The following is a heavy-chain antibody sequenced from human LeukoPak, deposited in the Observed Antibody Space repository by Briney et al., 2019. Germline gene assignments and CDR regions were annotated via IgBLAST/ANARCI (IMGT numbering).Heavy chain of an antibody. D-gene: IGHD6-13*01. J-gene: IGHJ4*02. V-gene: IGHV3-33*06. CDR2: IWDDGSNK. CDR1: GFTFSSHG. CDR3: AKTRIAAAGVFDY. Sequence: GRSLRLSCAASGFTFSSHGMHWVRQAPGKGLEWVALIWDDGSNKYYGDSVKGRFTISRDNSKNTLYLQMNSLRAEDTAVYYCAKTRIAAAGVFDYWGQGTLVTVSS.